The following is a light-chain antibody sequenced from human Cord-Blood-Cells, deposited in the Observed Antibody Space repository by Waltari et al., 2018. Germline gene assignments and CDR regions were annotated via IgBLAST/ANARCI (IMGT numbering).Light chain of an antibody. CDR3: QQYDNLPIT. Sequence: DIQMTPSPSYLSASVGDRVTITCQASQDISNYLNWYQQKPGKAPKLLIYDASNLETGVPSRFSGSGSGTDFTFTISSLQPEDIATYYCQQYDNLPITFGQGTRLEIK. CDR2: DAS. CDR1: QDISNY. V-gene: IGKV1-33*01. J-gene: IGKJ5*01.